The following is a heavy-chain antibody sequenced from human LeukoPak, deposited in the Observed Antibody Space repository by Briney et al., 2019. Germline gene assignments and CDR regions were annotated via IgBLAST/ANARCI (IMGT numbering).Heavy chain of an antibody. CDR2: INQGGSDK. CDR3: ANLNLIPGEDYFDY. Sequence: ETLSLTCSVSGGSLNSYSHKWGWIRQPPGKGLEWVANINQGGSDKSYVDSVKGRFTVSRDNAKKSLYLQMNSLRAEDTAVYYCANLNLIPGEDYFDYWGQGTLVSVSS. CDR1: GGSLNSYSHK. V-gene: IGHV3-7*01. J-gene: IGHJ4*02. D-gene: IGHD2-21*01.